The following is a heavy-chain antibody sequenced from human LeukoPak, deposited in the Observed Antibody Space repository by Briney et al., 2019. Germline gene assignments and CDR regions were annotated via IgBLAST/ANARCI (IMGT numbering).Heavy chain of an antibody. CDR1: GGSFSDYY. D-gene: IGHD3-10*01. V-gene: IGHV4-30-4*01. J-gene: IGHJ4*02. CDR2: IHYSGST. CDR3: ARERSGSYYENFDY. Sequence: PSETLSLTCAVYGGSFSDYYWSWIRQPPGKGLEYLGYIHYSGSTYYNPSLKSRVTISVDTSKNQFSLTLSSVTAADTAVYYCARERSGSYYENFDYWGQGTLVTVSS.